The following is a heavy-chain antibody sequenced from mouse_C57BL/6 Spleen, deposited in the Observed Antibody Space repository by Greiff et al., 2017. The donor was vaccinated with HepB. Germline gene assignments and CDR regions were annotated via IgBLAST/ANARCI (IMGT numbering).Heavy chain of an antibody. V-gene: IGHV5-6*02. D-gene: IGHD1-1*01. CDR3: ARRGNTTVAWYFDV. CDR1: GFTFSSYG. J-gene: IGHJ1*03. Sequence: EVKLVESGGDLVKPGGSLKLSCAASGFTFSSYGMSWVRQTPDKRLEWVATISSGGSYTYYPDSVKGRFTISRDNAKNTLYLQMSSLKSEDTAMYYCARRGNTTVAWYFDVWGTGTTVTVSS. CDR2: ISSGGSYT.